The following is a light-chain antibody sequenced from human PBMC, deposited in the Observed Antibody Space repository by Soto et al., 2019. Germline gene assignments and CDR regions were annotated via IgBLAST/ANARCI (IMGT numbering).Light chain of an antibody. J-gene: IGLJ2*01. Sequence: QSALTQPASVSGSPGQSITISCTGISSDVGGYNYVSWYQQHPGKAPKLMIYDVSNRPSGVSNRFSGSKSGNTASLTISGLQAEDEAGYYCSSYTSSSRVVFGGGTKLTVL. V-gene: IGLV2-14*01. CDR1: SSDVGGYNY. CDR3: SSYTSSSRVV. CDR2: DVS.